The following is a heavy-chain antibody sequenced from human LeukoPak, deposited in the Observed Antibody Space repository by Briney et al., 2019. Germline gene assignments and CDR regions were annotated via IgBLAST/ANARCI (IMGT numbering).Heavy chain of an antibody. CDR3: ARSATPLRYYDSSGYPTSY. CDR2: ISAYNGNT. D-gene: IGHD3-22*01. J-gene: IGHJ4*02. Sequence: VASVKVSCKASGYTFTSYGISWVRQAPGQGLEWMGWISAYNGNTNYAQKLQGRVTMTTDTCTSTAYMELRSLRSDDTAVYYCARSATPLRYYDSSGYPTSYWGQGTLVTVSS. CDR1: GYTFTSYG. V-gene: IGHV1-18*01.